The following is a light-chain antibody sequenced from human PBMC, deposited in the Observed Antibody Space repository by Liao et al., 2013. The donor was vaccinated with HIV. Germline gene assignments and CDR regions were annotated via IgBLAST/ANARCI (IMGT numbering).Light chain of an antibody. Sequence: SYVLTQPPSVSVAPGKTARVTCGGNNIGSKSVHWYQQKPGQAPVLVINYDSDRPSGIPERFSGSNSGNTATLTISGTQPTDEADYYCQAWDRNTAIFGGGTKLTVL. V-gene: IGLV3-21*01. J-gene: IGLJ2*01. CDR3: QAWDRNTAI. CDR2: YDS. CDR1: NIGSKS.